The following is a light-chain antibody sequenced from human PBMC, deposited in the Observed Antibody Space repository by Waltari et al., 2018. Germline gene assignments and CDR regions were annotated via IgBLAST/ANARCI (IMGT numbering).Light chain of an antibody. CDR1: SSNIGAGYD. J-gene: IGLJ2*01. CDR2: GNS. V-gene: IGLV1-40*01. Sequence: QSVLTQPPSVSGAPGQRVTISCTGSSSNIGAGYDVHWYQQLPGTAPKLLIYGNSNRPSGVRGRFSGSKSGTSASLAITGLQAEDEADYYCQSYDSSLSGGVFGGGTKLTVL. CDR3: QSYDSSLSGGV.